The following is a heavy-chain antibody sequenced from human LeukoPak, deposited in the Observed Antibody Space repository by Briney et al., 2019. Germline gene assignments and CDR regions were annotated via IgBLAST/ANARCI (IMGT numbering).Heavy chain of an antibody. CDR1: GFTFSSYA. D-gene: IGHD1-26*01. CDR3: ARDSVGATNYDY. V-gene: IGHV3-30-3*01. J-gene: IGHJ4*02. Sequence: PGRSLRLSCAASGFTFSSYAMHWVRQAPGKGLEWVAVISYDGSNKCYADSVKGRFTISRDNSKNTLYLQMNSLRAEDTAVYYCARDSVGATNYDYWGQGTLVTVSS. CDR2: ISYDGSNK.